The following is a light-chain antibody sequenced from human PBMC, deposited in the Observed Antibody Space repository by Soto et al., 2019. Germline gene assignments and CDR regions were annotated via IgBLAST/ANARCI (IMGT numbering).Light chain of an antibody. J-gene: IGLJ2*01. CDR1: SSDVGGYNY. V-gene: IGLV2-11*01. Sequence: QSALTQPRSVSGSPGQSVTISCTGTSSDVGGYNYVSWYQQHPGKAPKLMIYDVTKRPSGVPNRFSGSKSGTSATLDITGLQAGDEADYYCGTWDSSLSVGLFGGGTKVTVL. CDR3: GTWDSSLSVGL. CDR2: DVT.